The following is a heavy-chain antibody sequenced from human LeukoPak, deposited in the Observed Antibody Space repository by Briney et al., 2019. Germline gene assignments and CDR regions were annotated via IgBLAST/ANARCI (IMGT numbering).Heavy chain of an antibody. Sequence: GVSLRLSCAASGFTFSVYSMNWVRQPPGMGLEWVSYITSNSATIQYADSAKGRFTISRDNAKNSLSLQMNSLRDEDTAVYYCARSVGGHFDYWGQGMLVTVSS. D-gene: IGHD3-16*01. J-gene: IGHJ4*02. CDR1: GFTFSVYS. V-gene: IGHV3-48*02. CDR2: ITSNSATI. CDR3: ARSVGGHFDY.